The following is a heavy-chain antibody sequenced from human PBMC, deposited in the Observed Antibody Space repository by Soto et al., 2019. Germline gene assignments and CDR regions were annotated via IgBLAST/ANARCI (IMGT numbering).Heavy chain of an antibody. Sequence: PGGSLRLSCAASGFTFISYAMSWVLQAPGKGLEWVSAISGSGGSTYYADSVKGRFTISGDNSKNTLYLQMNSLRAEDTAVYYCAKGLIAAADLNYFDYWGQGTLVTVSS. D-gene: IGHD6-13*01. V-gene: IGHV3-23*01. J-gene: IGHJ4*02. CDR2: ISGSGGST. CDR3: AKGLIAAADLNYFDY. CDR1: GFTFISYA.